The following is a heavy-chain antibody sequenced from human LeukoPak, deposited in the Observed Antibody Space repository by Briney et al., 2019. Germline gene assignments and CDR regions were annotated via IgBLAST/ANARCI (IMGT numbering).Heavy chain of an antibody. CDR1: GGTFSSYA. V-gene: IGHV1-69*13. CDR2: IIPIFGTA. J-gene: IGHJ5*02. CDR3: ARVSSSWYMNWFDP. Sequence: ASVKVSCKASGGTFSSYAISWVRQAPGQGLEWMGGIIPIFGTANYAQKFQGRVTITADESTSTAYMELGSVRSEDTAVYYCARVSSSWYMNWFDPWGQGTLVTVSS. D-gene: IGHD6-13*01.